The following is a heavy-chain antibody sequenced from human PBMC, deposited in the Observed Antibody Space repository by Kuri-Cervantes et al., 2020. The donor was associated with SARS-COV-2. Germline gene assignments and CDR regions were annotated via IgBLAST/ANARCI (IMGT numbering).Heavy chain of an antibody. V-gene: IGHV4-34*08. CDR1: GFTVSSNY. D-gene: IGHD4-17*01. CDR3: ARTAVATRWFDS. Sequence: SETLSLTCAASGFTVSSNYMSWIRQPPGKGLEWIGQINHSGTSNYNPSLKSRFTISVDTSKNQFSLKVTSVTAADTAIYYCARTAVATRWFDSWGQGTRVTVSS. J-gene: IGHJ5*01. CDR2: INHSGTS.